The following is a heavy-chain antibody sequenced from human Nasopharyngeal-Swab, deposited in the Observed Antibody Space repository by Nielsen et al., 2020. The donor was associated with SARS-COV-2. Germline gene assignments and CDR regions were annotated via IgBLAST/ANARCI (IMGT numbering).Heavy chain of an antibody. CDR2: IIPIFGTA. J-gene: IGHJ6*02. Sequence: VSCKASGGTFSSYAISWVRQAPGQGLEWMGGIIPIFGTANYAQKFQGRVTITADESTSTAYMELSSLRSEDTAVYYCAREGNYGSGRPSYYYYGMDVWGQGTTVTVSS. V-gene: IGHV1-69*01. CDR1: GGTFSSYA. D-gene: IGHD3-10*01. CDR3: AREGNYGSGRPSYYYYGMDV.